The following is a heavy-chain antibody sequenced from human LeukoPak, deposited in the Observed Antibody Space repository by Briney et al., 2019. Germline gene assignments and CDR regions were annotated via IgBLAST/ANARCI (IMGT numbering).Heavy chain of an antibody. CDR3: AKGAGPPCFDP. V-gene: IGHV4-61*02. CDR2: ISSTGRT. CDR1: GGSISSDTYF. D-gene: IGHD6-19*01. J-gene: IGHJ5*02. Sequence: SETLSLTCTVSGGSISSDTYFWSWIRQPAGKGLEWIGRISSTGRTDYNPSLTSRVTISVDTSKNQFSMKLSSVTAADTAVYYCAKGAGPPCFDPWGQGTLVTVSS.